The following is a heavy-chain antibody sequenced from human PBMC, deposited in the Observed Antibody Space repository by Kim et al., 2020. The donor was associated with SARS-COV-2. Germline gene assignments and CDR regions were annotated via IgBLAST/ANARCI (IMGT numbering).Heavy chain of an antibody. J-gene: IGHJ4*02. D-gene: IGHD6-19*01. CDR2: INAGNGNT. Sequence: ASVKVSCKASGYTFTSYAMHWVRQAPGQRLEWMGWINAGNGNTKYSQKFQGRVTITRDTSASTAYMELSSLRSEDTAVYYCARETGIAVARVFDYWGQGTLVTVSS. V-gene: IGHV1-3*01. CDR1: GYTFTSYA. CDR3: ARETGIAVARVFDY.